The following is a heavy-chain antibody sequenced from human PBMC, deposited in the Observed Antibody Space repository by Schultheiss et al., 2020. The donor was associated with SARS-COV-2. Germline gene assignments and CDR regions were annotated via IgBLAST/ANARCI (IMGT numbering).Heavy chain of an antibody. V-gene: IGHV3-21*05. CDR2: ISSSSSYI. D-gene: IGHD3-3*01. J-gene: IGHJ6*03. CDR1: GFTVSSDY. CDR3: ARVLDTYYDFWSGYTMGYYYMDV. Sequence: GGSLRLSCAASGFTVSSDYMSWVRQAPGKGLEWVSYISSSSSYIYYADSVKGRFTISRDNAKNSLYLQMNSLRAEDTAVYYCARVLDTYYDFWSGYTMGYYYMDVWGKGTTVTVSS.